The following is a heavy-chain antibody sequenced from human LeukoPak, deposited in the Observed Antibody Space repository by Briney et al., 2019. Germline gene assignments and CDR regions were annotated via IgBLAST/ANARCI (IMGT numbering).Heavy chain of an antibody. CDR2: IRYDGSNK. CDR1: GFTFSSYG. V-gene: IGHV3-30*02. J-gene: IGHJ4*02. D-gene: IGHD4-23*01. CDR3: AKESPLYGGNPLFDY. Sequence: GGSLRLSCAASGFTFSSYGMHWVRQAPGKGLGWVAFIRYDGSNKYYADSVKGRFTISRDNSKNTLYLQMNSLRAEDTAVYYCAKESPLYGGNPLFDYWGQGTLVTVSS.